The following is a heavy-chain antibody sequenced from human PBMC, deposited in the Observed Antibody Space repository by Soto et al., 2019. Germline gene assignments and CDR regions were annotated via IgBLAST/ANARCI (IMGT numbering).Heavy chain of an antibody. CDR2: INESGST. V-gene: IGHV4-34*01. CDR1: GQSFSGHS. Sequence: QVQLQQWGAGLVKPLETLSLSCAVYGQSFSGHSWAWIRQPPGKGLEWIGEINESGSTYYNPSLKSRVTISTDTSKNQFSLKLSSVSAADTAAYFCARGSGIVALPGELEDVNYDYWGQGTLVNDSS. D-gene: IGHD1-1*01. CDR3: ARGSGIVALPGELEDVNYDY. J-gene: IGHJ4*02.